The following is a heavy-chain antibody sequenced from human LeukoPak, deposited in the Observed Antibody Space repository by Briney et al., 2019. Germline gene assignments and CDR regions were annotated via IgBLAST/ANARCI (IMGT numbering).Heavy chain of an antibody. Sequence: GASVKVSCKASGYTFTSYAMHWVRQAPGQRLEWMGWISAYNGNTNYAQKLQGRVTMTTDTSTSTAYMELRSLRSDDTAVYYCARDKIAAAGSRVAFDIWGQGTMVTVSS. CDR3: ARDKIAAAGSRVAFDI. CDR2: ISAYNGNT. D-gene: IGHD6-13*01. J-gene: IGHJ3*02. V-gene: IGHV1-18*01. CDR1: GYTFTSYA.